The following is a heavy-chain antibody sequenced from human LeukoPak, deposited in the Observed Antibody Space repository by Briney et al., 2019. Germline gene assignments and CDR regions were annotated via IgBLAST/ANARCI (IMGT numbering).Heavy chain of an antibody. V-gene: IGHV1-2*02. CDR1: GYTFTGYY. J-gene: IGHJ4*02. Sequence: ASAKVSCKASGYTFTGYYMHWVRQAPGQGLEWMGWINPNSGGTNYAQKFQGRVTMTRDTSISTAYMELSRLRSDDTAVYYCARGSRGSPYYDILPIGYWGQGTLVTVSS. D-gene: IGHD3-9*01. CDR3: ARGSRGSPYYDILPIGY. CDR2: INPNSGGT.